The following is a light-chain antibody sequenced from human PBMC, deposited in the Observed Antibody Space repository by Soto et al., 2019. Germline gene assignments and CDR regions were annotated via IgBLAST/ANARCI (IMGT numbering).Light chain of an antibody. CDR1: SSDVGSYNL. CDR3: CSYAGSSTFGVV. Sequence: QSALTQPASVSGSPGQSITISCTGTSSDVGSYNLVSWYQQHPGKAPKLMIYEGSKRPSWVSNRFAGSKSGNTASLTISGLQAEHEADYYCCSYAGSSTFGVVFGGGTKVTVL. J-gene: IGLJ2*01. CDR2: EGS. V-gene: IGLV2-23*03.